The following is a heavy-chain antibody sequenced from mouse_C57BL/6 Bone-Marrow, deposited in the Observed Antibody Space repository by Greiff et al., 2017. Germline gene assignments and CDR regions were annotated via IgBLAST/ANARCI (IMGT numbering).Heavy chain of an antibody. Sequence: VQLQQPGAELVRPGSSVKLSCKASGYTFTSYWMHWVKQRPIQGLEWIGNIDPSDSETHYNQKFKDKATLTVDKSSSTAYMQLSSLTSEDSAVYYCASGDYYGSSSHFDVWGTGTTVTVSS. CDR2: IDPSDSET. D-gene: IGHD1-1*01. CDR3: ASGDYYGSSSHFDV. V-gene: IGHV1-52*01. CDR1: GYTFTSYW. J-gene: IGHJ1*03.